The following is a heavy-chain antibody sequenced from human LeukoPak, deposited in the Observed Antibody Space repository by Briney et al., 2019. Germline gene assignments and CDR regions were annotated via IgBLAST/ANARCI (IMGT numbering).Heavy chain of an antibody. CDR3: AKRRGPYCGGDCYRPFDP. J-gene: IGHJ5*02. D-gene: IGHD2-21*02. Sequence: GGSLRLSCAASGFTFSSYAMHWVRQAPGKGLEWVAVISYDGSNKYYADSVKGRFTIPRDNSKNTLYLQMNSLRAEDTAVYYCAKRRGPYCGGDCYRPFDPWGQGTLVTVSS. CDR1: GFTFSSYA. V-gene: IGHV3-30*04. CDR2: ISYDGSNK.